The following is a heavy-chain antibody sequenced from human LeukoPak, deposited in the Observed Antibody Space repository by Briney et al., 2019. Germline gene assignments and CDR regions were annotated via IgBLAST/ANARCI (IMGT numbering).Heavy chain of an antibody. Sequence: SETLSLTCTVSGGSISSSSYYWSWIRQPPGKGLEWIGYIYYSGSTYYNPSLKSRVTISVDTSKNQFSLKLSSVTAADTAVYYCASREEDIVVVPAALWWDVWGKGTTVTVSS. CDR2: IYYSGST. CDR1: GGSISSSSYY. D-gene: IGHD2-2*01. J-gene: IGHJ6*04. V-gene: IGHV4-30-4*08. CDR3: ASREEDIVVVPAALWWDV.